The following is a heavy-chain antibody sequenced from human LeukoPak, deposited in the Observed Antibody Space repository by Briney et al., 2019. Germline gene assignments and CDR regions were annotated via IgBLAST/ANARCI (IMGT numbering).Heavy chain of an antibody. CDR1: GDSVSSNSDA. CDR2: TYYRSKWYK. J-gene: IGHJ4*02. D-gene: IGHD6-19*01. CDR3: ARDNLRLAVGFFDY. Sequence: SQTLSLTCALSGDSVSSNSDAWNWIRQSPSRGLEWLGRTYYRSKWYKDYAGSVKSRITINPDTSKNQFSLQLNSVTPEDTAVYYCARDNLRLAVGFFDYWGQGTLVTVSS. V-gene: IGHV6-1*01.